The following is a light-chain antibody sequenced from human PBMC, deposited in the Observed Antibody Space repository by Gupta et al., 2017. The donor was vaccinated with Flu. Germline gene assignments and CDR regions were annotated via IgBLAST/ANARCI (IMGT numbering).Light chain of an antibody. CDR3: RQAKQFPPT. CDR2: QGS. Sequence: DIVMTQTRLSSPVTLGKPASISCRSSQGLVHSDGKTYLSWIYHMPGQPPRLLTYQGSNRGSGVLDRFSGSGAGTHLTLKVSRGEGEAVGIYYFRQAKQFPPTFGQRTKMDI. J-gene: IGKJ2*01. V-gene: IGKV2-24*01. CDR1: QGLVHSDGKTY.